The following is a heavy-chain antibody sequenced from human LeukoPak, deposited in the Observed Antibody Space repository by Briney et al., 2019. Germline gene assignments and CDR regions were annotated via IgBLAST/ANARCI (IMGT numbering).Heavy chain of an antibody. CDR3: ARQNVLNDWAHWFDP. CDR2: ISAYNGNT. J-gene: IGHJ5*02. CDR1: GYTFTSYG. Sequence: ASVTVSCTASGYTFTSYGISWVRQAPGQGLEWMGWISAYNGNTNYAQKLQGRVTMTTDTSTSTAYMELRSLRSDDTAMYYCARQNVLNDWAHWFDPWGQGTLVTVSS. V-gene: IGHV1-18*01. D-gene: IGHD2-8*02.